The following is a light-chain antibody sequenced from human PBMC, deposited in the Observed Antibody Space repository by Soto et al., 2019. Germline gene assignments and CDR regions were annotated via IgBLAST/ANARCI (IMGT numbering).Light chain of an antibody. V-gene: IGLV2-8*01. CDR3: SSYAGNHNWV. CDR2: EVS. Sequence: QSALTQPPSASGSPGQSVTISCTGTSSDVGGYNFVSWYQHHPGKAPKLMIYEVSNRTSGVPDRFSGSKSGNTPSLTVSGLQAEDEADYYCSSYAGNHNWVCGGGTKVTVL. J-gene: IGLJ3*02. CDR1: SSDVGGYNF.